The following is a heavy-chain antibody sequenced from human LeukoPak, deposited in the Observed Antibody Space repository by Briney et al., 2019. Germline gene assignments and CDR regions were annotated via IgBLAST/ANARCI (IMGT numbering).Heavy chain of an antibody. J-gene: IGHJ4*02. V-gene: IGHV3-7*01. Sequence: GGSLRLSCAASGFTFSSYWMSWVRQAPGKGLEWVANIKQDGSEKYYVDSVKGRFTISRDNAKNSLYLQMNSLRAEDTAVYYCASSRGSWPDYFDYWGQGTLVTVSS. CDR3: ASSRGSWPDYFDY. CDR1: GFTFSSYW. D-gene: IGHD6-13*01. CDR2: IKQDGSEK.